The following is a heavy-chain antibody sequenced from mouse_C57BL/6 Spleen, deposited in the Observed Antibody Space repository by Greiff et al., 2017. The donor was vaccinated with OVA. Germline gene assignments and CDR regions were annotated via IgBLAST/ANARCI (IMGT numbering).Heavy chain of an antibody. CDR2: INPNNGGT. V-gene: IGHV1-22*01. CDR1: GYTFTDYN. CDR3: ARDYGSPPFDY. D-gene: IGHD1-1*01. J-gene: IGHJ2*01. Sequence: VQLQQSGPELVKPGASVKMSCKASGYTFTDYNMHWVKQSHGKSLEWIGYINPNNGGTSYNQKFKGKATLTVNESSSTAYMELRSLTSEDSAVYYCARDYGSPPFDYWGQGTTLTVSS.